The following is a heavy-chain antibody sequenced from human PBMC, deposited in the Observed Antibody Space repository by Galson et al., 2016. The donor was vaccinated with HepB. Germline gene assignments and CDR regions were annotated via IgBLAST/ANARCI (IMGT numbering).Heavy chain of an antibody. Sequence: SLRLSCAASGFSFSDYGMSWVRQAPGKGLEWVPTISGGDYSTYYADSVKGRFTISRDNSKNTLDLQMNSLRAEDTAIYYCAKGLQYYSYALDVWGQGTTVTVSS. CDR1: GFSFSDYG. V-gene: IGHV3-23*01. J-gene: IGHJ6*02. CDR3: AKGLQYYSYALDV. CDR2: ISGGDYST.